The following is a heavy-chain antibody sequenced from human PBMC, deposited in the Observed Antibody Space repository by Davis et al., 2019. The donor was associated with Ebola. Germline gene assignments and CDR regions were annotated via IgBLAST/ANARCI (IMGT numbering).Heavy chain of an antibody. CDR3: ARSKGRWLQLGGRPYYFDY. J-gene: IGHJ4*02. V-gene: IGHV4-34*01. D-gene: IGHD5-24*01. CDR1: GGSFSGYY. CDR2: INHSGST. Sequence: PSETLSLTCAVYGGSFSGYYWSWIRQPPGKGLEWIGEINHSGSTNYNPSLKSRVTISVDTSKNQFSLKLSSVTAADTAVYYCARSKGRWLQLGGRPYYFDYWGQGTLVTVSS.